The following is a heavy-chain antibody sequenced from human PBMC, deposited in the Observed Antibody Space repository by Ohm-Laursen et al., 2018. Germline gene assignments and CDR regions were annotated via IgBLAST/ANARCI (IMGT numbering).Heavy chain of an antibody. CDR3: ARGRWVTPFDY. CDR1: GGSISSHY. Sequence: SDTLSLTCTVSGGSISSHYWNWIRQPPEKGLEWIGYVYYSGSTNYNPSLKSRVTISVDASKNQFSLNLSSVTAADTAVYYCARGRWVTPFDYWGQGALVTVSS. V-gene: IGHV4-59*11. J-gene: IGHJ4*02. CDR2: VYYSGST. D-gene: IGHD2-21*02.